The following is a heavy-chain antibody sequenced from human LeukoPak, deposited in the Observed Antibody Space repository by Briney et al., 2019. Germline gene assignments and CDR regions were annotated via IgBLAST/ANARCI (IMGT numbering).Heavy chain of an antibody. CDR3: ATTPMYYYDSSGHDY. Sequence: GASVKVSCKVSGYTLTELSMHWVRQAPGKGLEWMGGFDPEDGETIYAQKFQGRVTMTEDTSTDTAYMELSSLRSEDTAVYYCATTPMYYYDSSGHDYWGQGTLVTVSS. J-gene: IGHJ4*02. CDR2: FDPEDGET. V-gene: IGHV1-24*01. CDR1: GYTLTELS. D-gene: IGHD3-22*01.